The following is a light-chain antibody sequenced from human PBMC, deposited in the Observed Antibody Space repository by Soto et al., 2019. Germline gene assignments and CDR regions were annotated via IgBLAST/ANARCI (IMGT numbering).Light chain of an antibody. CDR3: QHYVTSPPSST. V-gene: IGKV3-20*01. CDR1: QSVSSSY. CDR2: DAS. Sequence: ETVLTQSPGTLSLSPGERATLSCRASQSVSSSYLAWYQQKPGQAPRLLIYDASSRATGIPDRFSGSGSGPYFTPTISSLEPEDFAFYYSQHYVTSPPSSTFGQPPKVQIK. J-gene: IGKJ1*01.